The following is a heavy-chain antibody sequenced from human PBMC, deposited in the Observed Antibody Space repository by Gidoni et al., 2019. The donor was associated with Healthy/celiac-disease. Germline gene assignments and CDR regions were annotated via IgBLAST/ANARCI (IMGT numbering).Heavy chain of an antibody. CDR2: ISYDGSNK. CDR1: GFTFRSYG. CDR3: AKENDFWSGTFFDY. D-gene: IGHD3-3*01. V-gene: IGHV3-30*18. Sequence: QVQLVESGGGVVQPGRSLRLSCAASGFTFRSYGMHWVRQAPGKGLEWVAVISYDGSNKYYADSVKGRFTISRDNSKNTLYLQMNSLRAEDTAVYYCAKENDFWSGTFFDYWGQGTLVTVSS. J-gene: IGHJ4*02.